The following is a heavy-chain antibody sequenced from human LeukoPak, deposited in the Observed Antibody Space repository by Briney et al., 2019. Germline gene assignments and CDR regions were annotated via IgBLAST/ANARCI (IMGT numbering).Heavy chain of an antibody. D-gene: IGHD5-18*01. CDR2: IDNDGSSS. V-gene: IGHV3-74*03. Sequence: GGSLRLSCAASGFTFTRHWMHWVRQTPGRGLVWVSRIDNDGSSSTYADSVKGRFTISRDSAKNTVYLQMNSLRDEDTAVYYCARGGVGSSGYVDYYYYNMDVWGKGTAVTVSS. CDR3: ARGGVGSSGYVDYYYYNMDV. CDR1: GFTFTRHW. J-gene: IGHJ6*03.